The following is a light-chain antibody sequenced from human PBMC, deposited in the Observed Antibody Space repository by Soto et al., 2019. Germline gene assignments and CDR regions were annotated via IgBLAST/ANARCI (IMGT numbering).Light chain of an antibody. CDR3: QQYISLSRT. J-gene: IGKJ1*01. CDR1: QSLSRW. Sequence: DIQMTQSPSTLSASVGDRVTITCRASQSLSRWLAWYQQKPGKAPMLLIYDASILESGVPSRFSGNGSGTEFTLIIGILQPDDFASCYRQQYISLSRTFGQGT. V-gene: IGKV1-5*01. CDR2: DAS.